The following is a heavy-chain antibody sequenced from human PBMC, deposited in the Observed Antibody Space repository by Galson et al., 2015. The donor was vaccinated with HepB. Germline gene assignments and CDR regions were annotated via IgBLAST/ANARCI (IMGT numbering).Heavy chain of an antibody. CDR2: INPSGGST. CDR3: ARHYSTAMVTYYYYGMDV. D-gene: IGHD5-18*01. CDR1: GYTFTSYY. J-gene: IGHJ6*02. V-gene: IGHV1-46*01. Sequence: SVKVSCKASGYTFTSYYMHWVRQAPGQGLEWMGIINPSGGSTSYAQKFQGRVTMTRDTSTSTVYMELSSLRSEDTAVYYCARHYSTAMVTYYYYGMDVWGQGTTVTVSS.